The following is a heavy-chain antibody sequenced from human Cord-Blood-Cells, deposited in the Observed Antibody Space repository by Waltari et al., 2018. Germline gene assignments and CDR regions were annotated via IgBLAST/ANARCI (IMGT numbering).Heavy chain of an antibody. CDR1: GFTVSNAG. V-gene: IGHV3-15*01. D-gene: IGHD3-22*01. J-gene: IGHJ4*02. CDR2: IKSKTDGGTT. Sequence: EVQLVESGGGLVKPGGALRLSCAASGFTVSNAGMSWVRQAPGKGLEWVGRIKSKTDGGTTDYAAPVKGRFTISRDDSKNTLYLQMNSLKTEDTAVYYCTTDGYDSSGYSYWGQGTLVTVSS. CDR3: TTDGYDSSGYSY.